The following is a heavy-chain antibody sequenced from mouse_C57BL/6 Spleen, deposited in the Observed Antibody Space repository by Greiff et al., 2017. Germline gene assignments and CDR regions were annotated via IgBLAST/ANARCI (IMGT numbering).Heavy chain of an antibody. Sequence: EVQLQQSGAELVKPGASVKLSCTASGFNIKDYYMHWVKQRTEQGLEWIGRIDPEDGETQYAPQFQGKATIPADTSSNTAYLQLSSLTSEDTAVYYCARSEGFGYCDVWGTGTTVTVSS. CDR3: ARSEGFGYCDV. CDR1: GFNIKDYY. J-gene: IGHJ1*03. V-gene: IGHV14-2*01. CDR2: IDPEDGET.